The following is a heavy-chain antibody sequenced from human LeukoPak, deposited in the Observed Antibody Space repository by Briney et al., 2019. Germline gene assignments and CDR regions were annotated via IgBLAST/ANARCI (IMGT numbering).Heavy chain of an antibody. CDR2: INPKSGGT. V-gene: IGHV1-2*02. CDR1: GYTFTSYE. Sequence: ASVKVSCKASGYTFTSYEINWVRQATGQGLEWMGWINPKSGGTNYAQKFQGRVTMTRDTSISTAYMELSRLRSDDTAVYYCATVGYSSGWTSWFDPWGQGTLVTVSS. J-gene: IGHJ5*02. D-gene: IGHD6-19*01. CDR3: ATVGYSSGWTSWFDP.